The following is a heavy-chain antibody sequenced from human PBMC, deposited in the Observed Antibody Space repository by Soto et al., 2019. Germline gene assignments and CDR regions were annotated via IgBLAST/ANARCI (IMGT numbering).Heavy chain of an antibody. Sequence: EVQLLESGGGLVRPGESLRLSCAASGFNFNKYAMSWVRQAPGEGLEWVSGISCCGGTASYADSVKGRFTIARDDAKNILYVDMNRRRVEDTAEYYCAKADGQQWLLPHLENWGRGILVTVS. CDR2: ISCCGGTA. V-gene: IGHV3-23*01. J-gene: IGHJ4*02. D-gene: IGHD6-19*01. CDR1: GFNFNKYA. CDR3: AKADGQQWLLPHLEN.